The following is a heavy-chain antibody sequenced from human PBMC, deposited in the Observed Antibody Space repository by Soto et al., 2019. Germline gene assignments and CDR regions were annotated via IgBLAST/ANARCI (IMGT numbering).Heavy chain of an antibody. CDR3: HYDFWSGYFPASSRGAFDI. Sequence: ASVKVSCKASGYTFTSYGISWVRQAPGQGLEWMGWISAYNGNTNYAQKLQGRVTMTTDTSTSTAYMELRSLRSDDTAVYYCHYDFWSGYFPASSRGAFDIWGQGTMVTVSS. D-gene: IGHD3-3*01. CDR2: ISAYNGNT. V-gene: IGHV1-18*01. CDR1: GYTFTSYG. J-gene: IGHJ3*02.